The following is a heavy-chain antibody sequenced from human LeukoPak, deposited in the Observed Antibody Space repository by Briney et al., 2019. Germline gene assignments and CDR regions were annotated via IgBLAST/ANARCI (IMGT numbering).Heavy chain of an antibody. CDR2: INSRGGST. J-gene: IGHJ4*02. CDR3: ARDLDYYDDSGYQTYYFDY. D-gene: IGHD3-22*01. V-gene: IGHV3-23*01. CDR1: GFTFSNYA. Sequence: GGSLRLSCAASGFTFSNYAMSWVRQAPGKGLEWVSGINSRGGSTYFADSVKGRFTISRDNAKNSLYLQMNSLRAEDTAVYYCARDLDYYDDSGYQTYYFDYWGQGTLVTVSS.